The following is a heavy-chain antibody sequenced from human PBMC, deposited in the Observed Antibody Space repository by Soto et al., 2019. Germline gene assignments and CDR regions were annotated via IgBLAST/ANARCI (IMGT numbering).Heavy chain of an antibody. CDR1: GGSISGDY. V-gene: IGHV4-59*01. D-gene: IGHD6-6*01. CDR3: ARGPRAALHDS. Sequence: QVQLQESGPGLVKPSETLSLTCAVSGGSISGDYWSWIRQPPGKGLEWIGYIYYSGSVTYNPSLRGRVTITRDTSKNQFSLKLSSVTAADTAVYFCARGPRAALHDSWGQGTLVTVPS. J-gene: IGHJ4*02. CDR2: IYYSGSV.